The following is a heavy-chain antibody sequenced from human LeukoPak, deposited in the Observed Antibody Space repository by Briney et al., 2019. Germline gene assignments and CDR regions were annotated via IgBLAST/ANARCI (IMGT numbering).Heavy chain of an antibody. V-gene: IGHV3-21*01. CDR2: ISSSSSYI. CDR1: GFTFSSYS. Sequence: GGSLRLSCAASGFTFSSYSMNWVRQAPGKGLEWVSSISSSSSYIYYADSVKGRFTISRDNAKNSLYLQMNSLRAEDTAVYYCAREPVVAARVWFDPWGQGTLVTVSS. J-gene: IGHJ5*02. D-gene: IGHD2-15*01. CDR3: AREPVVAARVWFDP.